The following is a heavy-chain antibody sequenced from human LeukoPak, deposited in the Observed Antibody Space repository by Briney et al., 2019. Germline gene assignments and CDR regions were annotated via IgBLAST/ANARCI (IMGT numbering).Heavy chain of an antibody. Sequence: ASVKVSCKASGYTFTSYGISWVRQAPGQGLEWMGWISAYNGNTNYAQKLQGRVTMTTDTSTSTTYMELRSLRSDDTAVYYCARDPLGPLAARPYYFDYWGQGTLVTVSS. J-gene: IGHJ4*02. D-gene: IGHD6-6*01. V-gene: IGHV1-18*01. CDR1: GYTFTSYG. CDR2: ISAYNGNT. CDR3: ARDPLGPLAARPYYFDY.